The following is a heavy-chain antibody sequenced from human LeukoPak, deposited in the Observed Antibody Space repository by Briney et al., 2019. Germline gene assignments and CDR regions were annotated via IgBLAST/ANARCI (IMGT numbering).Heavy chain of an antibody. V-gene: IGHV1-69*04. CDR2: IIPIFGIA. CDR1: GGTFSSYA. Sequence: SVKVSCKASGGTFSSYAISWVRQAPGQGPEWMGRIIPIFGIANYAQKFQGRVTITADKSTSTAYMELSSLRSEDTAVYYCARDISSLPSWGQGTLVTVSS. CDR3: ARDISSLPS. D-gene: IGHD3-10*01. J-gene: IGHJ5*02.